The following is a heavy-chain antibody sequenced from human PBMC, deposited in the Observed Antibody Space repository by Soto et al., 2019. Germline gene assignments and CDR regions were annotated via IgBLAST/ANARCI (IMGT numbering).Heavy chain of an antibody. CDR3: ARDGGYSSGWYHFDY. CDR2: ISRSNSYI. CDR1: GFNFSSYS. D-gene: IGHD6-19*01. Sequence: GGSLRLSCAASGFNFSSYSMNWVRQAPGKGLEWVASISRSNSYIYYADSVKGRFTISRDNAKNSLYLQMNSLRAEDTAVYYCARDGGYSSGWYHFDYWGQGTLVTVSS. J-gene: IGHJ4*02. V-gene: IGHV3-21*06.